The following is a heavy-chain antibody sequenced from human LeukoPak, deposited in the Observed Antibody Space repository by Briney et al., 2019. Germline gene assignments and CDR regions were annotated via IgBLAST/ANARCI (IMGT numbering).Heavy chain of an antibody. D-gene: IGHD6-6*01. CDR1: GDTFITYT. CDR3: ARASIAARLNPPDY. Sequence: SVKVSCKASGDTFITYTFSWVRQAPGQGLEWMGGIIPIFGTANYAQKFQGRVTITTDESTSTAYMELSSLRSEDTAVYYCARASIAARLNPPDYWGQGTLVTVSS. CDR2: IIPIFGTA. V-gene: IGHV1-69*05. J-gene: IGHJ4*02.